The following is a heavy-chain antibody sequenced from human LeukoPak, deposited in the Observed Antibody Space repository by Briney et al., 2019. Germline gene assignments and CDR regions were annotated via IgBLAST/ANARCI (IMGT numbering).Heavy chain of an antibody. D-gene: IGHD3-22*01. CDR1: GFTFSNYA. V-gene: IGHV3-23*01. J-gene: IGHJ6*02. CDR3: AGYYYDSSGYQPGGDYYYYYGMDV. Sequence: GGSLRLSCAASGFTFSNYAMSWVRQAHGKGLEWVSGISGSGDSTNYADSVKGRFTISRDNSKNTLYLQMNSLRAEDTAVYYCAGYYYDSSGYQPGGDYYYYYGMDVWGQGTTVTVSS. CDR2: ISGSGDST.